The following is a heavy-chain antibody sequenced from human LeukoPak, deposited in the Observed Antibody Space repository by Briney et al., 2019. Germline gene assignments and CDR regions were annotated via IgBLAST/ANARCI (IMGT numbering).Heavy chain of an antibody. J-gene: IGHJ4*02. Sequence: GGSLRLSCAASGFIFSDYYMSWIRQAPGKGLEWVSYISSSSRIIYYADSVKGRFTISRDNAKNSLYLQMDSLRAEDTAVYYCARAEEDFFVSWGQGTLVTVSS. CDR3: ARAEEDFFVS. CDR2: ISSSSRII. V-gene: IGHV3-11*01. CDR1: GFIFSDYY.